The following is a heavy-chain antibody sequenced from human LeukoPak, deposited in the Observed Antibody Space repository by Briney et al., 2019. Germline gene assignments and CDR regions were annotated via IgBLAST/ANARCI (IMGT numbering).Heavy chain of an antibody. V-gene: IGHV1-2*02. D-gene: IGHD6-13*01. CDR1: GYTFTGYY. Sequence: ASVKVSCKASGYTFTGYYIHWVRQAPRQGLEWMGWINPNSGGTNYAQKFQGRVTMTRDTSISTAYMELSRLRSDDTAVYYCARLYSNRNIDYWGQGTLVTVSS. CDR3: ARLYSNRNIDY. CDR2: INPNSGGT. J-gene: IGHJ4*02.